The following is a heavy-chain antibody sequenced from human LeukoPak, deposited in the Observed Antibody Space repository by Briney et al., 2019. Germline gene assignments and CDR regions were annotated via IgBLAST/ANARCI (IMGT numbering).Heavy chain of an antibody. CDR3: ARELAVAGGDAFDI. CDR2: IYHSGGT. Sequence: PSETLSLTCTVSGGSMSPYYWGWIRQPPGKGLEWIGYIYHSGGTDYNPSLKSRVSMSVDTSKKQFALKLTSVTAADTAVYYCARELAVAGGDAFDIWGLGTTVTVSA. D-gene: IGHD6-19*01. V-gene: IGHV4-59*01. J-gene: IGHJ3*02. CDR1: GGSMSPYY.